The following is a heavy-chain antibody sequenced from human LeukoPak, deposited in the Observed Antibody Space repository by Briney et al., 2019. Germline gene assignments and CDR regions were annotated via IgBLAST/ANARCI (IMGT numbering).Heavy chain of an antibody. V-gene: IGHV3-48*03. Sequence: PGGSLRLSCAASGFSFSVYEIHWVRQAPGKGLEWISDISSSGSTTYYADSVKGRFTISRDNAKNSLYLQMNSLRAEDTAVYYCARGDYYDSSTYYTDAFDIWGQGTMVTVSS. CDR2: ISSSGSTT. CDR1: GFSFSVYE. J-gene: IGHJ3*02. CDR3: ARGDYYDSSTYYTDAFDI. D-gene: IGHD3-22*01.